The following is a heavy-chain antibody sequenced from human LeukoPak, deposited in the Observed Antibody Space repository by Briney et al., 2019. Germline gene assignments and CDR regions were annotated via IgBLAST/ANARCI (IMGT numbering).Heavy chain of an antibody. J-gene: IGHJ5*02. CDR2: TYYRSTWYN. D-gene: IGHD2-2*01. Sequence: SQTLSLTCALSGDSVSINSATWNWIRQSPSRGLEWLGRTYYRSTWYNDYAVSVRGRITVNPDTSKNQFSLHLNSVTPEDTAVYYCARRLTQYDCFDPWGQGILVTVSS. V-gene: IGHV6-1*01. CDR3: ARRLTQYDCFDP. CDR1: GDSVSINSAT.